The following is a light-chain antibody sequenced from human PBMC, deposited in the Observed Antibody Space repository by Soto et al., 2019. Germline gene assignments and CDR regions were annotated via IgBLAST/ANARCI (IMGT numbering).Light chain of an antibody. CDR1: QGISSF. Sequence: QLTQTPSSLSASVGDRVTITFRASQGISSFLAWYQQKPGKAPKLLIYAASSLQSGVPSRFSGSGFGTDVTLTICSLQPEDFATYYCQQFESYPSTFGGGTKVEMK. CDR2: AAS. J-gene: IGKJ4*01. CDR3: QQFESYPST. V-gene: IGKV1-9*01.